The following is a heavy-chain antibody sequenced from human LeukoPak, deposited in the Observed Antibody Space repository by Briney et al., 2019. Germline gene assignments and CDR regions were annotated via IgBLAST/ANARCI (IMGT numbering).Heavy chain of an antibody. D-gene: IGHD7-27*01. CDR2: ISGSGGRT. J-gene: IGHJ4*02. CDR3: AQDIAWGAFEH. Sequence: GGSLRLSCAASGFTFSSDVMSWVRQAPGKGLEWVSAISGSGGRTYYADSVKGRFTISRDDSKNTLSLQMNSLRVEDTALYYCAQDIAWGAFEHWGQGTLVTVSS. V-gene: IGHV3-23*01. CDR1: GFTFSSDV.